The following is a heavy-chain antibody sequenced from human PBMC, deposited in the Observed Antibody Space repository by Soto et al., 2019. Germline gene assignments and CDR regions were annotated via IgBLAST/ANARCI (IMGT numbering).Heavy chain of an antibody. CDR1: GYTFSDYY. CDR3: GRGGREVPRVPYDT. D-gene: IGHD3-16*01. Sequence: QVQLVQSGAAVKKPGASVNVSCKASGYTFSDYYVHWVRQAPGQGLERMGWINPNVGGTNYARKFQGRVTMTRDTHMSTVYLKLTRLSPGDTAIYYCGRGGREVPRVPYDTWGQGTRVTVSS. J-gene: IGHJ5*01. CDR2: INPNVGGT. V-gene: IGHV1-2*02.